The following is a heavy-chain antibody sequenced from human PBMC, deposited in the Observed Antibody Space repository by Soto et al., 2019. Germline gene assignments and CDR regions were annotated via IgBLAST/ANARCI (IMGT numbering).Heavy chain of an antibody. V-gene: IGHV1-8*01. Sequence: VASVKVSCKASGYTFTSYDINWVRQATGQGLEWMGWMNPNSGNTGYAQKFQGRVTMTRNTSISTAYMELSSLRSEDTAVYYCARGLRFLEWLTKYYYYGMDVWGQGTTVTVSS. CDR3: ARGLRFLEWLTKYYYYGMDV. CDR2: MNPNSGNT. CDR1: GYTFTSYD. J-gene: IGHJ6*02. D-gene: IGHD3-3*01.